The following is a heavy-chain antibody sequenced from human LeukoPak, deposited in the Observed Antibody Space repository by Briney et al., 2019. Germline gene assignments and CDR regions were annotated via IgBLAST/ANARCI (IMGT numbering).Heavy chain of an antibody. CDR3: ARDRVVGLAPFDP. CDR2: INTGNGNT. V-gene: IGHV1-3*04. D-gene: IGHD2-15*01. CDR1: GYTFTDYA. Sequence: GASGKVSCKASGYTFTDYAMHWVRQAPGQRLEWMGWINTGNGNTRYSEKFQGRVTITMDTSASTAYMELSSLRSEDTAVYYCARDRVVGLAPFDPWGQGTLVTVSS. J-gene: IGHJ5*02.